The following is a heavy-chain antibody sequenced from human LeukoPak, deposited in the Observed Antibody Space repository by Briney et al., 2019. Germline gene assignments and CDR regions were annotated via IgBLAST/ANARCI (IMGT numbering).Heavy chain of an antibody. D-gene: IGHD6-19*01. CDR1: GGSISSGDYY. Sequence: SQTLSLTCTVSGGSISSGDYYWSWIRQPPGKGLEWIGYIYYSGSTYYNPSLKSRVTISVDTSKNQFSLKLSSVTAADTAVYYCARDGVMESVAGSYYFDYWGQGTPVTVSS. V-gene: IGHV4-30-4*08. CDR2: IYYSGST. CDR3: ARDGVMESVAGSYYFDY. J-gene: IGHJ4*02.